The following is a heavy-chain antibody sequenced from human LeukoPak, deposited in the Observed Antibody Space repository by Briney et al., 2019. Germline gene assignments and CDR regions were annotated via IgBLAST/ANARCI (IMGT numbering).Heavy chain of an antibody. J-gene: IGHJ3*01. V-gene: IGHV3-30-3*01. D-gene: IGHD3-16*01. Sequence: PGGSLRLSCAASGFTFSSYAMHWVRQAPGKGLEWVAVISYDGSNKYYADSVKGRFTISRDNAKNSVSLQMNSLRAEDTAVLYCARGGGAFDLWGQGTMVTVSS. CDR1: GFTFSSYA. CDR2: ISYDGSNK. CDR3: ARGGGAFDL.